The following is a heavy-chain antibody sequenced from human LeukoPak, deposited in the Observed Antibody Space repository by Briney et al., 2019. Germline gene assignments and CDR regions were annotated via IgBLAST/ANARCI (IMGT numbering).Heavy chain of an antibody. CDR2: ISSSSSYI. CDR1: GFTFSSYS. Sequence: GGSLRLSCAASGFTFSSYSMNWVRQAPGKGLEWVSSISSSSSYIYYADSVKGRFTIPRDNAKNSLHLQMNSLRAEDTAVYYCARESTSSFTPYFDYWGQGTLVTVSS. J-gene: IGHJ4*02. D-gene: IGHD2-2*01. CDR3: ARESTSSFTPYFDY. V-gene: IGHV3-21*06.